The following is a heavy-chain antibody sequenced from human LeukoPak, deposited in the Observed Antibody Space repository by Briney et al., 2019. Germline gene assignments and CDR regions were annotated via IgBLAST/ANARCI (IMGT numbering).Heavy chain of an antibody. D-gene: IGHD2-15*01. Sequence: SETLSLTCSVSGASISIYYWNWMRQPPGKGLEWIGHIYYSGGPNYNPSLKSRVTMSVDTSKNQFSLKLSSVTAADTAVYYCASEKSSLYYCSGGSCYDYYYYYYMDVWGKGTTVTVSS. CDR2: IYYSGGP. V-gene: IGHV4-59*12. J-gene: IGHJ6*03. CDR3: ASEKSSLYYCSGGSCYDYYYYYYMDV. CDR1: GASISIYY.